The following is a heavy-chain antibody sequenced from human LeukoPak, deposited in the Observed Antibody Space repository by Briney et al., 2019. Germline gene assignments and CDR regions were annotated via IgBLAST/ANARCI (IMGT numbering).Heavy chain of an antibody. D-gene: IGHD3-3*01. Sequence: ASVKVSCKASGYTFTSYGISWVRQAPGQGLEWMGWISAYNGNTNYAQKLQGRVTMTTDTSTSTAYMELRSLRSDDTAVYYCARDGTIFGVVISFDYWGQGTLVTVSS. CDR1: GYTFTSYG. CDR2: ISAYNGNT. J-gene: IGHJ4*02. V-gene: IGHV1-18*01. CDR3: ARDGTIFGVVISFDY.